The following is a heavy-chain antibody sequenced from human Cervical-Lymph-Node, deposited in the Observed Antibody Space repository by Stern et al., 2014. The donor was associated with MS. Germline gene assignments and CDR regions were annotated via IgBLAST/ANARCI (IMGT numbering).Heavy chain of an antibody. J-gene: IGHJ4*02. CDR3: AIMRGDSGLHY. CDR2: IYPGDSDT. V-gene: IGHV5-51*03. CDR1: GYSFTHFW. D-gene: IGHD6-19*01. Sequence: VQLVQSGAEVKKPGESLSISCKGSGYSFTHFWVGWVRQMPGKGLEWMGIIYPGDSDTTYSPSFQGQVTISADSSIHTAYLQWSSLKASDTAIYYCAIMRGDSGLHYWGQGTLVTVSS.